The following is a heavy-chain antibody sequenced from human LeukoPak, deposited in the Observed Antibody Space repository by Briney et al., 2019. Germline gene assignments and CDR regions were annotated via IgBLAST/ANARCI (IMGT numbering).Heavy chain of an antibody. V-gene: IGHV4-4*07. J-gene: IGHJ4*02. Sequence: SETLSLTCTVSGGSISSYCWSWIRQPAGKGLEWIGRIYTSGGTNYNPSLKSRVTMSVDTSKNQFSLKLTSVTAADTAVYYCARDRSSSCFDYWGQGTLVTVSS. CDR3: ARDRSSSCFDY. D-gene: IGHD6-13*01. CDR2: IYTSGGT. CDR1: GGSISSYC.